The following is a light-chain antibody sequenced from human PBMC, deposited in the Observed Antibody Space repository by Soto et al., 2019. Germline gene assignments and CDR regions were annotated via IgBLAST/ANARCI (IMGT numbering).Light chain of an antibody. J-gene: IGLJ1*01. CDR2: DVN. CDR1: NRDLGSYTS. Sequence: QPLLTQPSSVSGSPGQSISIPRPRTNRDLGSYTSVSWYQQYPGKAPKLMIHDVNNRPSGISDRFSGSKSGNTASLTISGLQAEDEADYYCSSFTSSTSCVFGTGTKVTVL. V-gene: IGLV2-14*03. CDR3: SSFTSSTSCV.